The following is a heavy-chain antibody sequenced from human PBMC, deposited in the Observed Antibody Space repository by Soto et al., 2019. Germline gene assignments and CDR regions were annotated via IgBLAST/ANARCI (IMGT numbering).Heavy chain of an antibody. J-gene: IGHJ5*02. D-gene: IGHD6-25*01. V-gene: IGHV3-33*08. CDR2: IWYDGCKE. CDR3: TREGTFGSGSNEAWFDP. Sequence: QEQLAESGGGVVQPGRSLRLSCTASGFTFSSFGMNWVRQAPGKGLEWVALIWYDGCKEYYADSVKGRFTISRDDSKNTVYLQMDSLRAEDTAVYYCTREGTFGSGSNEAWFDPWGQGTLVTVSS. CDR1: GFTFSSFG.